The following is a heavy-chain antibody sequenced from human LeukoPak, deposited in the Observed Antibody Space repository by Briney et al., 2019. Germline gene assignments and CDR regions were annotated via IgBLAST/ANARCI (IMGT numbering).Heavy chain of an antibody. CDR3: ARLFGGVTTFDY. Sequence: GGSLRLSCAASGFTFSSYEMHWVRQAPGRGLQWVASMKGDGSHIYYVDSVKGRFTISRDNARNSLYLQMNSLRAEDTAVYYCARLFGGVTTFDYWGQGALVTVSS. CDR2: MKGDGSHI. V-gene: IGHV3-7*01. D-gene: IGHD2-8*02. J-gene: IGHJ4*02. CDR1: GFTFSSYE.